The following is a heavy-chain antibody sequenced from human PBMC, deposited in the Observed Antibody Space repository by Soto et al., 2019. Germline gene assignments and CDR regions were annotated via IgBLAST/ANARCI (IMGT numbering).Heavy chain of an antibody. J-gene: IGHJ4*02. CDR1: GGSISSGYYY. Sequence: SETLSLTCTVSGGSISSGYYYWSWIRQPPGKGLEWIGYIYYSGSTYYNPSLKSRVTISVDTSKNQFSLKLSSVTAADTAVYYCASHSRPRVGALDYWGQGTLVTVSS. V-gene: IGHV4-30-4*01. D-gene: IGHD1-26*01. CDR3: ASHSRPRVGALDY. CDR2: IYYSGST.